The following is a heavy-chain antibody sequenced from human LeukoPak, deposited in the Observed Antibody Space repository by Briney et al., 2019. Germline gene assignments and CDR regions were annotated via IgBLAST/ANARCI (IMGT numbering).Heavy chain of an antibody. D-gene: IGHD2-2*01. CDR1: GASISSGGYY. CDR2: INHSGST. Sequence: SETLSLTCTVSGASISSGGYYWSWIRQHPGKGLEWIGEINHSGSTNYDPSLKSRATISVDTSKNQFSLKLSSVTAADTAVYYCARNLPYIVVVPAATHNWFDPWGQGTLVTVSS. J-gene: IGHJ5*02. CDR3: ARNLPYIVVVPAATHNWFDP. V-gene: IGHV4-31*03.